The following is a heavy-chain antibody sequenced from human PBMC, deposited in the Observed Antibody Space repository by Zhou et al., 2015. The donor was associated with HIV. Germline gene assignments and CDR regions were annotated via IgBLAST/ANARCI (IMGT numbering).Heavy chain of an antibody. V-gene: IGHV1-2*02. CDR3: ARVPEIAIFGLITIPGHLYYFDY. CDR2: INPNSGGT. CDR1: GYTFTGFSGYY. D-gene: IGHD3/OR15-3a*01. J-gene: IGHJ4*02. Sequence: QVQLVQSGAEVKKPGASVKVSCKASGYTFTGFSGYYMHWVRQAPGQGLEWMGWINPNSGGTNYAQKLQGRVTMTTDTSTSTAYMELRSLRSDDTAVYYCARVPEIAIFGLITIPGHLYYFDYWGQGTLVTVSS.